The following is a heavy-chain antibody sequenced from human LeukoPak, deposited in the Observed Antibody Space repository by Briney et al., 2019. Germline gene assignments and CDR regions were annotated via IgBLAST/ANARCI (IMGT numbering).Heavy chain of an antibody. V-gene: IGHV3-13*01. J-gene: IGHJ4*02. CDR2: IGTAGDT. D-gene: IGHD3-3*01. CDR1: GFTFSSYD. CDR3: ARTNYDFWSGYYDG. Sequence: GGSLRLSCAASGFTFSSYDMHWVRQATGEGLEWVSAIGTAGDTYYPGSVKGRFTISRENAKNSLYLQMNSLRAGDTAVYYCARTNYDFWSGYYDGWGQGTLVTVSS.